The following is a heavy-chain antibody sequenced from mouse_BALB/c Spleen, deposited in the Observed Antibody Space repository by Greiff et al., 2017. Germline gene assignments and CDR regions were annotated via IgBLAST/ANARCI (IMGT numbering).Heavy chain of an antibody. J-gene: IGHJ3*01. Sequence: EVQLVESGGGLVQPGGSLRLSCATSGFTFTDYYMSWVRQPPGKALEWLGFIRNKANGYTTEYSASVKGRFTISRDNSQSILYLQMNTLRAEDSATYYCARDIDYDRPASFAYWGQGTLVTVSA. CDR2: IRNKANGYTT. CDR1: GFTFTDYY. CDR3: ARDIDYDRPASFAY. D-gene: IGHD2-4*01. V-gene: IGHV7-3*02.